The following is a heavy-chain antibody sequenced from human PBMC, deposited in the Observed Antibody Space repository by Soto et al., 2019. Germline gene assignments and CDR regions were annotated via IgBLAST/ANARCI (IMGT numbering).Heavy chain of an antibody. Sequence: GASVKVSCKASGYTFTGYYMHWVRQAPGQGLEWMGWINPNSGGTNYAQKFQGWVTMTRDTSISTAYMELSRLRSDDTAVYYCAREGVNCISTSCYSPQGYYGMDVWGQGTTVTVSS. D-gene: IGHD2-2*01. CDR1: GYTFTGYY. CDR3: AREGVNCISTSCYSPQGYYGMDV. V-gene: IGHV1-2*04. CDR2: INPNSGGT. J-gene: IGHJ6*02.